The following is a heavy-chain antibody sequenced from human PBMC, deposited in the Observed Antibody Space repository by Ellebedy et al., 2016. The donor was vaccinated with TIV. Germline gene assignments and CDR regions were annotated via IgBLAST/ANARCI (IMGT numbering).Heavy chain of an antibody. CDR2: IYPDDSDT. CDR1: GYTFTNYW. Sequence: GESLKISXKGSGYTFTNYWIGWVRQMPGKGLEWMGIIYPDDSDTKYSPSFQGQVTISADRSISTAYMQWSSLKASNTAMYYCAVTRTKTAMDHFDYWGQGTLVTVSS. CDR3: AVTRTKTAMDHFDY. J-gene: IGHJ4*02. D-gene: IGHD2-21*02. V-gene: IGHV5-51*01.